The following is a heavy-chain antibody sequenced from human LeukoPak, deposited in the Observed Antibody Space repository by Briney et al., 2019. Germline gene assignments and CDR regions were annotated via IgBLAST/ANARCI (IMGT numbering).Heavy chain of an antibody. Sequence: ASVKVSCKASGYSFTSYGLNWVRQAPGQGLEWMGWMSAYNGKTNYAHSLQGRVTVTADTSTSTAYMELRSLRSEDTAVYYCARGMGYSYGHPQGAFDIWGQGTMGTVSS. V-gene: IGHV1-18*01. CDR2: MSAYNGKT. CDR3: ARGMGYSYGHPQGAFDI. J-gene: IGHJ3*02. D-gene: IGHD5-18*01. CDR1: GYSFTSYG.